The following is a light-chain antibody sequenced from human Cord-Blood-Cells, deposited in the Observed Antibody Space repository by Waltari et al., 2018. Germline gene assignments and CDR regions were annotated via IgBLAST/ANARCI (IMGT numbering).Light chain of an antibody. CDR3: QQHRNWPGT. CDR2: DAS. Sequence: EIVLTQSPASLSLSPGQRATLSCRASQSFSSYLAWYQQKPGQAPRLLIYDASNRATGIRARCSGRGEGTVFTCCSGSVEAQDVAVYYCQQHRNWPGTFGEGTKVE. CDR1: QSFSSY. J-gene: IGKJ1*01. V-gene: IGKV3-11*01.